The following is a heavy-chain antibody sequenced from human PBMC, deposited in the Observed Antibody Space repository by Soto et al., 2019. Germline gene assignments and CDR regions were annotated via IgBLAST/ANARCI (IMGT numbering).Heavy chain of an antibody. CDR2: ISGSGANT. J-gene: IGHJ4*02. CDR3: AKEGGYNWNDTFDY. CDR1: GFIFSTYA. Sequence: EVQLLESGGGLAQPGGSLRLSCAASGFIFSTYAMSWVRQAPGKGLEWVSTISGSGANTYYAASVRGRFTISRDNSKNTLDLQVNGLRGEDTAVYYCAKEGGYNWNDTFDYWGQGTLVPVSS. D-gene: IGHD1-1*01. V-gene: IGHV3-23*01.